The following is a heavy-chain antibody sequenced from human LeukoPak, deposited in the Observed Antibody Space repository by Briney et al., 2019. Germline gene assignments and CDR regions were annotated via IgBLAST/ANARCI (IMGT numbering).Heavy chain of an antibody. CDR1: GFSYGTYW. V-gene: IGHV3-7*01. CDR2: IKQDGSQK. CDR3: ARGGTYDI. Sequence: GGSLRLSCVGSGFSYGTYWMTWFRQAPGKGLKWVANIKQDGSQKNYVDSVKGRFTISRDNAKKSLYLQMNSLKGEDTAVYFCARGGTYDIWGQGTRVTVSS. J-gene: IGHJ3*02.